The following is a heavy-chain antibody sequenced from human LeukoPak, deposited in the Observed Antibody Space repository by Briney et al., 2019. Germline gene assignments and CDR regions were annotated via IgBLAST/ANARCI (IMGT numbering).Heavy chain of an antibody. J-gene: IGHJ4*02. CDR1: GFTFSSYS. CDR3: ARDYYGDYVFDY. V-gene: IGHV3-21*01. CDR2: ISSSGSYI. D-gene: IGHD4-17*01. Sequence: GGSLRPSCAASGFTFSSYSMNWVRQAPGKGLEWVSSISSSGSYIYYADSVKGRFTISRDNAKISLDLQMNSLRADDTAVYYCARDYYGDYVFDYWGQGALVIVSS.